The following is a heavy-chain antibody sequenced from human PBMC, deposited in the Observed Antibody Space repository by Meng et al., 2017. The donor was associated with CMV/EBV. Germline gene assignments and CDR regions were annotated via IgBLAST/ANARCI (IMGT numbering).Heavy chain of an antibody. CDR3: AREPGRGAFDI. Sequence: GESLKISCPASGFGFTFSFDCMNWDRQVPGKGLVWLSRIYSDGSTTRYADSVKGRFTISRDNTKNTLYLQMTCLRADDTAVYYCAREPGRGAFDIWGQGTMVTVSS. J-gene: IGHJ3*02. CDR1: GFGFTFSFDC. V-gene: IGHV3-74*01. D-gene: IGHD3-10*01. CDR2: IYSDGSTT.